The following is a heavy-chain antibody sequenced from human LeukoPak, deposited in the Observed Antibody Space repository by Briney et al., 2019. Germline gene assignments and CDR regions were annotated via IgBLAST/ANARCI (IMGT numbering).Heavy chain of an antibody. CDR3: AKSVGWLRGYYFDY. CDR2: ISWNSGSI. V-gene: IGHV3-9*01. Sequence: PGGSLRLSCAASGFTFDDYAMHWVRQAPGKGLEWVSGISWNSGSIGYADSVKGRFTISRDNAKNSLYLQMNSLRAEDTALYYCAKSVGWLRGYYFDYWGQGTLVTVSS. J-gene: IGHJ4*02. CDR1: GFTFDDYA. D-gene: IGHD5-12*01.